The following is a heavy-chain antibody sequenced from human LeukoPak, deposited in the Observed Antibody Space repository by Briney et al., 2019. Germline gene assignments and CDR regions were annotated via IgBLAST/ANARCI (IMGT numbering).Heavy chain of an antibody. V-gene: IGHV5-51*01. CDR1: GYSFTSYW. CDR2: IYPGDSDT. D-gene: IGHD2-2*01. J-gene: IGHJ5*02. Sequence: GESRKISCKGSGYSFTSYWIGWVRQLPGKGLEWMGIIYPGDSDTRYSPSFQGQVTISADKSILPAYLQWSSLNASHTAMYYCATHRQLVPPATVSNLFDPCGQGTLVTVSS. CDR3: ATHRQLVPPATVSNLFDP.